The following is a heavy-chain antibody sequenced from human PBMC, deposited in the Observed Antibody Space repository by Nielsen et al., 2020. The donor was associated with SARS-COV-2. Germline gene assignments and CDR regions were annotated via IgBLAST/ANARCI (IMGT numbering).Heavy chain of an antibody. D-gene: IGHD3-10*01. V-gene: IGHV4-4*07. J-gene: IGHJ6*02. CDR1: GGSISSYY. Sequence: SETLSLTCTVSGGSISSYYWSWIRQPAGKGLEWIGRIYTSGSTNYNPSLKSRVTMSVDTSKNQFSLKLSSVTAADTAVYYCARDASWRFGEAWSGMDVWGQGTTVTVSS. CDR2: IYTSGST. CDR3: ARDASWRFGEAWSGMDV.